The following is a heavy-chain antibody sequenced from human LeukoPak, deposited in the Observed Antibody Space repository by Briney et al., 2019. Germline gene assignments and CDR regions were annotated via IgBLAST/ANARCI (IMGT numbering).Heavy chain of an antibody. CDR2: IIPILGIA. D-gene: IGHD3-3*01. CDR1: VGTFRSDA. V-gene: IGHV1-69*04. CDR3: ARDPSPDFWSGYYVWFDY. J-gene: IGHJ4*02. Sequence: GASVKVSCKASVGTFRSDATSWVRQAPGQGLEWMGRIIPILGIANYAKKFQGRVTITEEKSTSTAYMELSSLRSEDTAVYYCARDPSPDFWSGYYVWFDYWGQGTLVTVSS.